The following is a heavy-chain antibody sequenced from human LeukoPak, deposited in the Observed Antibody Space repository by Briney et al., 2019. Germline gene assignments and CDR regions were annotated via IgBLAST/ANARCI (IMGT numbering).Heavy chain of an antibody. V-gene: IGHV1-2*02. CDR2: INPNSGGT. D-gene: IGHD2-15*01. Sequence: ASVKVSCKASGYTFTGYYMHWVRQAPGQGLEWMGWINPNSGGTNYAQKFQGRVTMTRDTSISTAYMEPSRLRSDDTAVYYCAREMAHCSGGSCFRENWFDPWGQGTLVTVSS. CDR1: GYTFTGYY. CDR3: AREMAHCSGGSCFRENWFDP. J-gene: IGHJ5*02.